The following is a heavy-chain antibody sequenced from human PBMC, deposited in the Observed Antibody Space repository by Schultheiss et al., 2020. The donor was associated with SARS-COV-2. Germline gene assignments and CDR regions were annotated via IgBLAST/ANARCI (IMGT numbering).Heavy chain of an antibody. J-gene: IGHJ6*02. CDR3: AREGLRVGATDYYYYGMDV. CDR1: GYTFTSYY. V-gene: IGHV1-2*04. D-gene: IGHD1-26*01. Sequence: ASVKVSCKASGYTFTSYYMHWVRQAPGQGLEWMGWINPNSGGTNYAQKFQGWVTMTRDTSISTAFMELSRLRSEDTAVYYCAREGLRVGATDYYYYGMDVWGQGTTVTVSS. CDR2: INPNSGGT.